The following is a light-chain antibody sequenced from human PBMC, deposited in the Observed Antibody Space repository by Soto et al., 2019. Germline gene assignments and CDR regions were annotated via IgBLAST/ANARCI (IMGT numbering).Light chain of an antibody. CDR3: MQALETPLT. CDR1: QSLLHSDGYNY. Sequence: DLVMSQSPLSLPVTPGEPASISCRSSQSLLHSDGYNYLDWYLQKPGQSPQLLIYLGSNRASGVPDRFSGSGSGTEFTLHISRMEAEDVGVYYCMQALETPLTFGGGTKVDIK. V-gene: IGKV2-28*01. CDR2: LGS. J-gene: IGKJ4*01.